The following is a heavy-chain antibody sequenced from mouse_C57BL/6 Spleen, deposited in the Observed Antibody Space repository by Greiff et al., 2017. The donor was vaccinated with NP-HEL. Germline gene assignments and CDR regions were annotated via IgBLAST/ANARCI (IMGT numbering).Heavy chain of an antibody. CDR2: IHPNSGST. J-gene: IGHJ3*01. CDR3: ARLYYYGSSPWFAY. D-gene: IGHD1-1*01. V-gene: IGHV1-64*01. CDR1: GYTFTSYW. Sequence: QVQLQQPGAELVKPGASVKLSCKASGYTFTSYWMHWVKQRPGQGLEWIGMIHPNSGSTNYNEKFKSKATLTVDKSSSTAYMQLSSLTSEDSAVYYCARLYYYGSSPWFAYWGQGTLVTVSA.